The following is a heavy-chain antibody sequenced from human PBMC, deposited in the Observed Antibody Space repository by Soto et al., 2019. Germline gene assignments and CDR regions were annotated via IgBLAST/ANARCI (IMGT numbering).Heavy chain of an antibody. D-gene: IGHD3-10*01. V-gene: IGHV3-23*01. J-gene: IGHJ4*02. CDR2: ISTGGGST. CDR3: ARSREIIGSVGSFDY. Sequence: EVQLLESGGGFVQPGGSLRLSCAASGFTFSSRVMGWVRQAPGKGLEWVSGISTGGGSTDYADSVKGPFTIPRDNSKNTLDLQIKSLSAEDTAVYYCARSREIIGSVGSFDYWGQGTLVTVSS. CDR1: GFTFSSRV.